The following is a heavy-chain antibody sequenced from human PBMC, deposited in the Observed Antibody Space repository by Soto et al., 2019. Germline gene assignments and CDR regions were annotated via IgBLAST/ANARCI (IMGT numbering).Heavy chain of an antibody. Sequence: QVQLVESGGGVVQPGKSVRLSCAASGFTFRRYGMHWVRQAPGRGLEWVAVIWHDGTIENYADSVKGRFIISRDNSKNTLNLQMNSLRAEDTAVYYCASDIRRDNDFWTGIYYAMDVWGQGTTLSVSS. J-gene: IGHJ6*02. CDR2: IWHDGTIE. CDR1: GFTFRRYG. CDR3: ASDIRRDNDFWTGIYYAMDV. D-gene: IGHD3-3*01. V-gene: IGHV3-33*01.